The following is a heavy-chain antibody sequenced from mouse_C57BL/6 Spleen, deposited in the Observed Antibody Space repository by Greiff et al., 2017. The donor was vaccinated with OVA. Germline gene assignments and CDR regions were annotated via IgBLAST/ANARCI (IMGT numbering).Heavy chain of an antibody. CDR1: GYAFSSYW. CDR3: AKTAQATAWFAY. D-gene: IGHD3-2*02. J-gene: IGHJ3*01. V-gene: IGHV1-80*01. CDR2: IYPGDGDT. Sequence: VQGVESGAELVKPGASVKISCKASGYAFSSYWMNWVKQRPGKGLEWIGQIYPGDGDTNYNGKFKGKATLTADKSSSTAYMQLSSLTSEDSAVYFCAKTAQATAWFAYWGQGTLVTVSA.